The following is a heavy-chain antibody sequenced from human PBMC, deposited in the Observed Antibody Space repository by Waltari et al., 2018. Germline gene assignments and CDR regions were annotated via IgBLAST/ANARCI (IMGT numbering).Heavy chain of an antibody. V-gene: IGHV3-33*06. CDR1: GFTFSSYG. D-gene: IGHD3-3*01. Sequence: QVQLVESGGGVVQPGRSLRLSCVASGFTFSSYGMHWVRQAPGKGLEWVAVIWYDGSNKYYADSVKGRFTISRDNSKNTLYLQMNSLRAEDTAVYYCAKGDFGVVYYFDYWGQGTLVTVSS. J-gene: IGHJ4*02. CDR3: AKGDFGVVYYFDY. CDR2: IWYDGSNK.